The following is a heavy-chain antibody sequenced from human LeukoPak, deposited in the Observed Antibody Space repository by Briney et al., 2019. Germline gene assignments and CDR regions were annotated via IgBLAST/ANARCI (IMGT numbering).Heavy chain of an antibody. V-gene: IGHV1-18*01. CDR2: ISAYNGNT. D-gene: IGHD3-22*01. J-gene: IGHJ4*02. Sequence: GASVKVSCKASGYTFTSYGISWVRQAPGQALEWMGWISAYNGNTNYAQKLQGRVTITTDTSTSTAYMELRSLRSDDTAVYYCARMVYYYDSSGYYPDYWGQGTLVTVSS. CDR3: ARMVYYYDSSGYYPDY. CDR1: GYTFTSYG.